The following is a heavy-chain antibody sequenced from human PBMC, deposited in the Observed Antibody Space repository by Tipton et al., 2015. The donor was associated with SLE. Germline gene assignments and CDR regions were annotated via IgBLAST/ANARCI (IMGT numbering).Heavy chain of an antibody. Sequence: LRLSCTVSGGPVSSGSYYWSWIRQPPGKGLEWIGYIYYSGSTNYNPSLKSRVTISVDTSKNQFSLKLSSVTAADTAVYYCAREAGITMVRGALIHAFDIWGQGTMVTVSS. CDR2: IYYSGST. D-gene: IGHD3-10*01. CDR3: AREAGITMVRGALIHAFDI. V-gene: IGHV4-61*01. CDR1: GGPVSSGSYY. J-gene: IGHJ3*02.